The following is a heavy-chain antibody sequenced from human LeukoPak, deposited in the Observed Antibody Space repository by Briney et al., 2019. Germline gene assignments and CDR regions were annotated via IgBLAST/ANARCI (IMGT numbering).Heavy chain of an antibody. CDR3: ARGNPNYDILTGFDY. CDR2: IIPIFGTA. CDR1: GGTFSSYA. V-gene: IGHV1-69*01. Sequence: SVKVSCKASGGTFSSYAISWVRQAPGQGLEWMGEIIPIFGTANYAQKFQGRVTITADESTSTAYMELSSLRSEDTAVYYCARGNPNYDILTGFDYWGQGTLVTVSS. J-gene: IGHJ4*02. D-gene: IGHD3-9*01.